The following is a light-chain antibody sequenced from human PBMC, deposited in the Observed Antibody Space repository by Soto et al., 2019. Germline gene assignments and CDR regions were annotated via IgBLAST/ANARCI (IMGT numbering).Light chain of an antibody. CDR2: GAS. J-gene: IGKJ5*01. CDR1: QSVSSSY. CDR3: QQYGSSPPIT. Sequence: EIGMTQYPGTLSWSPGERATLSCGASQSVSSSYLAWYQQKPRQAPRLLIYGASSRATGIPDSFSGSGSATDFTLPISRLQPQDFAAYYCQQYGSSPPITFGHGTRLEIK. V-gene: IGKV3-20*01.